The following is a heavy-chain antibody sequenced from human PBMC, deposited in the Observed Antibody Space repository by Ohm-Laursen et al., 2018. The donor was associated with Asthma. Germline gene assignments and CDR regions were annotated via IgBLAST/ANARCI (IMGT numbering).Heavy chain of an antibody. Sequence: TLSLTCTVSGGSISSHSYWSWIRQPPGKGLEWIGYIYYSGSTYYNPSLKSRVTISVDTSKNQFSLKLSSVTAADTAVYYCARDHYYDSSGYYSGWFDPWGQGTLVTVSS. V-gene: IGHV4-30-4*01. CDR2: IYYSGST. CDR1: GGSISSHSY. D-gene: IGHD3-22*01. CDR3: ARDHYYDSSGYYSGWFDP. J-gene: IGHJ5*02.